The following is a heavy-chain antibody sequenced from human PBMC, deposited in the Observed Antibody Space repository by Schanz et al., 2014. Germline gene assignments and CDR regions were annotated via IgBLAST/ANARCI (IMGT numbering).Heavy chain of an antibody. D-gene: IGHD3-22*01. V-gene: IGHV3-NL1*01. CDR1: GFTFSKYG. CDR2: IVGGGGRT. J-gene: IGHJ4*02. Sequence: QVQLVESGGGVVQPGRSLRLSCAASGFTFSKYGVHWVRQAPGQGLEWVSSIVGGGGRTYYADSVKGRFTISRDNSKNTLYLQMNSLRAGDTAVYYCAKDGRLPYYGTGSDFDYWGQGILVAVSS. CDR3: AKDGRLPYYGTGSDFDY.